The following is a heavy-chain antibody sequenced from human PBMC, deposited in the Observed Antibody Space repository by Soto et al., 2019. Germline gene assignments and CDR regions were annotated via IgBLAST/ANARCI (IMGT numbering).Heavy chain of an antibody. V-gene: IGHV4-39*01. J-gene: IGHJ5*02. D-gene: IGHD6-13*01. CDR3: ARHPYSSSWYGWFDP. CDR2: IYYSGST. Sequence: SETLSLTCTVSGGSISISSYYWGCIRQPPGKGLEWIGSIYYSGSTYYNPSLKSRVTISVDTSKNQFSLKLSSVTAADTAVYYCARHPYSSSWYGWFDPWGQGTLVTVSS. CDR1: GGSISISSYY.